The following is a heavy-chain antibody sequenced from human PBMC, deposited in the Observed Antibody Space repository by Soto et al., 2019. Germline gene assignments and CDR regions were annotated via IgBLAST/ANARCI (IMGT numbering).Heavy chain of an antibody. Sequence: PGGSLRLSCAASGFTFSSYEMNWVRQAPGKGLEWVSYISSSGSTIYYADSVKGRFTISRDNAKNSLYLQMNSLRADDTAVYYCAKAPTAAGTYWVDYWGQGTLVTVSS. D-gene: IGHD6-13*01. CDR3: AKAPTAAGTYWVDY. CDR2: ISSSGSTI. V-gene: IGHV3-48*03. CDR1: GFTFSSYE. J-gene: IGHJ4*02.